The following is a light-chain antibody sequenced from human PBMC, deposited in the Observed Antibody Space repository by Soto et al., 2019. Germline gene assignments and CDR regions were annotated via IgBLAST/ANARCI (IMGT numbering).Light chain of an antibody. CDR2: EVN. J-gene: IGLJ2*01. CDR1: NSYVGDYDY. V-gene: IGLV2-8*01. CDR3: SSYAGSNNLV. Sequence: QRVRAHPPSTACSAGESGSISCTGKNSYVGDYDYVSWYQQHPDKAPKLMIYEVNKRPSGVPDRFSGSKSGNTASLTVSGLQAEDEADYHCSSYAGSNNLVFGGGTQLTVL.